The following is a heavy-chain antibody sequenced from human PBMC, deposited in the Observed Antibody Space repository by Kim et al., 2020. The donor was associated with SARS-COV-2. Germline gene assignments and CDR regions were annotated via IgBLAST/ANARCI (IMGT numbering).Heavy chain of an antibody. Sequence: SETLSLTCTVSGGSISSGSYYWSWIRQPAGKGLEWIGRIYTSGSTNYNPSLKSRVTISVDTSKNQFSLKLSSVTAADTAVYYCARELSPTYYYDSSGYALFDYWGQGTLVTVSS. D-gene: IGHD3-22*01. V-gene: IGHV4-61*02. CDR3: ARELSPTYYYDSSGYALFDY. CDR2: IYTSGST. CDR1: GGSISSGSYY. J-gene: IGHJ4*02.